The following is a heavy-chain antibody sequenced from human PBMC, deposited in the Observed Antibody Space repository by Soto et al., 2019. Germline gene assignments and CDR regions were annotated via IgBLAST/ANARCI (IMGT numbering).Heavy chain of an antibody. Sequence: QVQLVQSGAEVKEPGASVKVSCKTSGYIFTSYGISWVRQAPGQGLEWVGRISAFNGNTNHAQKLQGRVTMTTDTSTSTAYLELGSLRSDDTAVYYCGREGATSRHAEFDYWGQGTLVTVSS. J-gene: IGHJ4*02. D-gene: IGHD5-12*01. V-gene: IGHV1-18*01. CDR3: GREGATSRHAEFDY. CDR2: ISAFNGNT. CDR1: GYIFTSYG.